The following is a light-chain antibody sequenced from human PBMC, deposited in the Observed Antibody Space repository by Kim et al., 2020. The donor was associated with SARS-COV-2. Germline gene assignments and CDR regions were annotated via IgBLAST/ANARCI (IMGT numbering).Light chain of an antibody. Sequence: SSELTQDPAVSVALGQTVRITCLGDSLRSYYASWYQQKPGQAPVLVIYGKNNRPSGIPDRFSGSSSGNTASLTITGAQAEDEADYYCNSRDSSGNYVVFGGGTQLTVL. J-gene: IGLJ2*01. CDR2: GKN. CDR1: SLRSYY. V-gene: IGLV3-19*01. CDR3: NSRDSSGNYVV.